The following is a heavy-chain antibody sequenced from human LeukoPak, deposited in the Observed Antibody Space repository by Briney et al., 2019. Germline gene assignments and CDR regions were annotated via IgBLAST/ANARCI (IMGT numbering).Heavy chain of an antibody. V-gene: IGHV1-2*02. CDR3: ARDVAPYYYGMDV. CDR1: GFIFTGYY. CDR2: INTNSGGK. D-gene: IGHD5-12*01. J-gene: IGHJ6*02. Sequence: ASVKVSCKASGFIFTGYYMHWVRQAPGQGLEWMGCINTNSGGKNYAQKFQGRVTMTRDTSISTAYMELSRLRSDDTAVYYCARDVAPYYYGMDVWGQGTTVTVSS.